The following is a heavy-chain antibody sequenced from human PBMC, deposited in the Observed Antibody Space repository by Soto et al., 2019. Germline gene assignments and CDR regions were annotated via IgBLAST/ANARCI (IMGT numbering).Heavy chain of an antibody. CDR1: GGTFSSYT. CDR3: ARDLRRHGMDV. Sequence: QVQLVQSGAEVKKPGSSVKVSCKASGGTFSSYTISWVRQAPGQGLEWMGRIIPVLGIANYAQKFQDRVTITADKSTSTAYMELSSLRSEDTAVYYCARDLRRHGMDVWGQGTTVTVSS. J-gene: IGHJ6*02. V-gene: IGHV1-69*08. CDR2: IIPVLGIA.